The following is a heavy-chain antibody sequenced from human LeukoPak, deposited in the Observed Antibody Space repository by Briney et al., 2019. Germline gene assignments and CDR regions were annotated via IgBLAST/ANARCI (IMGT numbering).Heavy chain of an antibody. J-gene: IGHJ4*02. D-gene: IGHD4-17*01. V-gene: IGHV3-23*01. CDR2: SGSGGNT. Sequence: PGGSLRLSCAASGFTFSGYAMSWVRQAPGKGLEWVSVSGSGGNTYYADSVKGRFTISRDNSKNTLYLQLNSLRAEDTAVYYCAKDLYGDYDFDCWGQGTLVTVSS. CDR1: GFTFSGYA. CDR3: AKDLYGDYDFDC.